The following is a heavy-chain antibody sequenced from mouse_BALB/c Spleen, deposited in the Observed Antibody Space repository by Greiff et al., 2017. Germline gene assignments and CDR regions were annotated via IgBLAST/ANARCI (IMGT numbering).Heavy chain of an antibody. CDR3: ARYDGAWFAY. CDR1: GFSLTSYG. D-gene: IGHD2-14*01. V-gene: IGHV2-2*02. J-gene: IGHJ3*01. CDR2: IWSGGST. Sequence: VKVVESGPGLVQPSQSLSITCTVSGFSLTSYGVHWVRQSPGKGLEWLGVIWSGGSTDYNAAFISRLSISKDNSKSQVFFKMNSLQANDTAIYYCARYDGAWFAYWGQGTLVTVSA.